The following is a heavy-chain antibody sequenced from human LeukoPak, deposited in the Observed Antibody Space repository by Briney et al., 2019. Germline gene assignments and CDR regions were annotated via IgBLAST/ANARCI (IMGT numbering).Heavy chain of an antibody. CDR1: GFTFSSYA. Sequence: GGSPRLSCAASGFTFSSYAMSWVRQAPGKGLEWVSAISGSGGSTYYADSVKGRFTISRDNSKNTLYLQMNSLRAEDTAVYYCAKVKNYDFWSGYYTLNWFDPWGQGTLVTVSS. V-gene: IGHV3-23*01. CDR2: ISGSGGST. CDR3: AKVKNYDFWSGYYTLNWFDP. D-gene: IGHD3-3*01. J-gene: IGHJ5*02.